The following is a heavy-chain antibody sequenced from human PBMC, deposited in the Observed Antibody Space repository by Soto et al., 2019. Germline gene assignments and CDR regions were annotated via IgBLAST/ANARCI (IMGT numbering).Heavy chain of an antibody. V-gene: IGHV3-30-3*01. CDR1: GFTFNIFP. J-gene: IGHJ1*01. D-gene: IGHD6-25*01. CDR3: AREDKSSGHAGTFQH. CDR2: ISTDGNSQ. Sequence: QVQLVESGGGVVQPGRSLRLSCTASGFTFNIFPMHWVRQAPGKGLEWVAVISTDGNSQQYADSVKGRFTFSRDNSKNTLYLEMNTLRGDDTAIYYCAREDKSSGHAGTFQHWGQGTLVTVSS.